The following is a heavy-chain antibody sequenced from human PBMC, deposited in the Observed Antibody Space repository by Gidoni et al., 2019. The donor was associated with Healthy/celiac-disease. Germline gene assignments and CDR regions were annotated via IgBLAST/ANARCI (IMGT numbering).Heavy chain of an antibody. D-gene: IGHD2-21*02. Sequence: QVQLVPSGAEVKKPGASVKVSCKVSGYTLTELSMHWVRQAPGKGLEWMGGFDPEDGETIYAQKFQGRVTMTEDTSTDTAYMELSSLRSEDTAVYYCATVWAYCGGDCYSSFDYWGQGTLVTVSS. CDR2: FDPEDGET. V-gene: IGHV1-24*01. CDR1: GYTLTELS. J-gene: IGHJ4*02. CDR3: ATVWAYCGGDCYSSFDY.